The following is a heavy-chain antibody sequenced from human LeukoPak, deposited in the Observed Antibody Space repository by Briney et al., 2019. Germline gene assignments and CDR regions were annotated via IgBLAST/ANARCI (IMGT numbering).Heavy chain of an antibody. Sequence: SETLSLTCTVSGVSISSYYWSWVRQPAGKGLEWIGRIHTSGSTNYNPSLKSRVTISVDTSKNQFSLKLSSVTAADTAVYYCARAYCVGDCTVLHIYFDNWGQGTLVTVSS. D-gene: IGHD2-21*02. CDR1: GVSISSYY. CDR3: ARAYCVGDCTVLHIYFDN. CDR2: IHTSGST. V-gene: IGHV4-4*07. J-gene: IGHJ4*02.